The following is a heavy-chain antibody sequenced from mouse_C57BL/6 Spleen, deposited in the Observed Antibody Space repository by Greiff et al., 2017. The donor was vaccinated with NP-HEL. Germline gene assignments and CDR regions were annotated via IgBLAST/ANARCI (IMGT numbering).Heavy chain of an antibody. Sequence: VQLQQSGPELVKPGASVKISCKASGYAFSSSWMHWVKQRPGKGLEWIGRIYPGDGDTNYNGKFKGKATLTADKSSSTAYMQLSSLTSEDSAVYFCARGFITAVVATIGYWGQGTTLTVSS. CDR3: ARGFITAVVATIGY. D-gene: IGHD1-1*01. CDR2: IYPGDGDT. V-gene: IGHV1-82*01. CDR1: GYAFSSSW. J-gene: IGHJ2*01.